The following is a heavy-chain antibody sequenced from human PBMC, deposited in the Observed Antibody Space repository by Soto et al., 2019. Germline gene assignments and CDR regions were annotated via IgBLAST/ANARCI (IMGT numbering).Heavy chain of an antibody. Sequence: EVQLVESGGGLVKPGESLGLSCAASGFSFSDAWMNWVRQAPGKGLEWVGRIKSKTDGGTTDYAAPVNGRYSISRDDSKNTLYLQMSSLTTYDTGVYYCTRVRLSGHYTEYRGRGTLVIVSS. D-gene: IGHD3-3*01. J-gene: IGHJ4*01. CDR3: TRVRLSGHYTEY. CDR2: IKSKTDGGTT. CDR1: GFSFSDAW. V-gene: IGHV3-15*07.